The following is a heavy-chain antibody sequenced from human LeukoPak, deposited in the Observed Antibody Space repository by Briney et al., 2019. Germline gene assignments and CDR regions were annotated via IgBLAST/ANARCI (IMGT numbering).Heavy chain of an antibody. CDR1: GFTFSSYS. CDR3: AKAYYGSGSPGDY. D-gene: IGHD3-10*01. CDR2: ISSSSSTI. V-gene: IGHV3-48*01. Sequence: GGSLRLSCAASGFTFSSYSMNWVRQAPGKGLEWVSYISSSSSTIYYADSVKGRFTISRDNAKNSLYLQMNSLRTEDTALYYCAKAYYGSGSPGDYWGQGTLVTVSS. J-gene: IGHJ4*02.